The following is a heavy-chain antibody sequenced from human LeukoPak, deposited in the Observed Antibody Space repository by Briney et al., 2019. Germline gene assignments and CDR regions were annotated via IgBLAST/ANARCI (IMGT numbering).Heavy chain of an antibody. CDR2: IKTDGSST. J-gene: IGHJ4*02. V-gene: IGHV3-74*01. CDR3: TTWLWISRRYIDH. CDR1: GFTFSTYW. D-gene: IGHD3-22*01. Sequence: PGGSLRLSCAASGFTFSTYWMHWVRQAPGKGLVWVSHIKTDGSSTTYADSVKGRFTISRDNAKNTLYLQMNSLKTEDTAVYYCTTWLWISRRYIDHWGQGTLATVSS.